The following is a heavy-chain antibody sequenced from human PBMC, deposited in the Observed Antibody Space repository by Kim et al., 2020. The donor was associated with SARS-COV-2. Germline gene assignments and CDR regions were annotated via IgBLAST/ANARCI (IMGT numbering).Heavy chain of an antibody. CDR2: INTNTGNP. J-gene: IGHJ6*02. CDR1: GYTFTSYA. CDR3: ARDLGWELLAVFYYYGMDV. D-gene: IGHD1-26*01. V-gene: IGHV7-4-1*02. Sequence: ASVKVSCKASGYTFTSYAMNWVRQAPGQGLEWMGWINTNTGNPTYAQGFTGRFVFSLDTSVSTAYLQISSLKAEDTAVYYCARDLGWELLAVFYYYGMDVWGQGTTVTVSS.